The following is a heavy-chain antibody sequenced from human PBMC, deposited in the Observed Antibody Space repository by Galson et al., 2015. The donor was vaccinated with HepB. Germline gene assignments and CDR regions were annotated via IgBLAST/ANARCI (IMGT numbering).Heavy chain of an antibody. CDR3: AKDRGYSSGWDTIDY. Sequence: SLRLSCAASGFTFSSSTLSWVRQAPVKGLEWVSAISANSRTTYYADSVKGRFTISRDNSKNTLYLQMSSLSADDTAVYYCAKDRGYSSGWDTIDYWGQGTLVTVSS. D-gene: IGHD6-19*01. J-gene: IGHJ4*02. V-gene: IGHV3-23*01. CDR2: ISANSRTT. CDR1: GFTFSSST.